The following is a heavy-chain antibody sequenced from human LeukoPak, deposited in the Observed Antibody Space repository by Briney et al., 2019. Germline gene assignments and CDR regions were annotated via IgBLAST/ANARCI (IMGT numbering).Heavy chain of an antibody. J-gene: IGHJ4*02. CDR3: ARFDSRRGFGEL. D-gene: IGHD3-10*01. Sequence: ASVKVSCKASGYTFTSYGISWVRQSPGQGLEWMGWISAYNGNTNYAQKLQGRVTMTTDTSTSTAYMELRSLRSDDTAVYYCARFDSRRGFGELWGQGTLVTVSS. CDR2: ISAYNGNT. CDR1: GYTFTSYG. V-gene: IGHV1-18*01.